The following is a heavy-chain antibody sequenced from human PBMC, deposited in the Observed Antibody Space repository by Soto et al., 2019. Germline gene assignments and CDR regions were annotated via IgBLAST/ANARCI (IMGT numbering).Heavy chain of an antibody. Sequence: SETLSLTCTVSGVSISGSRYYWGWIRQPTGRGLEWIGNIYYSGSTYYTPALKSRVTLSVDTSKNQFSLNLNSVTAADTAVYYCARGGIPPSGYGIAYAMDVWGQGTTVTVSS. CDR2: IYYSGST. D-gene: IGHD1-26*01. V-gene: IGHV4-39*01. CDR3: ARGGIPPSGYGIAYAMDV. J-gene: IGHJ6*02. CDR1: GVSISGSRYY.